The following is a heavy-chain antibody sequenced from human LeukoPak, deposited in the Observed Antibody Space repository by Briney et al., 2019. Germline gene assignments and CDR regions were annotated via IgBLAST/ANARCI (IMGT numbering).Heavy chain of an antibody. CDR3: AGVRRGYSYGVTYYGMDV. CDR1: GGSISSYY. Sequence: SETLSLTCTVSGGSISSYYWSWIRQPPGKGLVWIGYIYYSGSTNYNPSLKSRVTISVDTSKNQFSLKLSSVTAADTAVYYCAGVRRGYSYGVTYYGMDVWGQGTTVTVSS. V-gene: IGHV4-59*01. J-gene: IGHJ6*02. CDR2: IYYSGST. D-gene: IGHD5-18*01.